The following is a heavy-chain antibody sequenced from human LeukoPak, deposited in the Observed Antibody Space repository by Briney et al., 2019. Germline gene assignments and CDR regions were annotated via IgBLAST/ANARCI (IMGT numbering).Heavy chain of an antibody. Sequence: PSETLSLTCTVSGGSISSCYWSWIRLAPGKGLEWIAYIHYSGSTNYNPPLMSRVTILVDTSKNQFSLKLSSVIAADTAVYYCARGDGYYFDLWGQGTLVTVSS. CDR1: GGSISSCY. V-gene: IGHV4-59*01. CDR3: ARGDGYYFDL. D-gene: IGHD3-10*01. J-gene: IGHJ4*02. CDR2: IHYSGST.